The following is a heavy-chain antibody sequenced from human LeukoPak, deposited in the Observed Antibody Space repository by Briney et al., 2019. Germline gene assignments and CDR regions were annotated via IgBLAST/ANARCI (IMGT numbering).Heavy chain of an antibody. V-gene: IGHV1-2*02. CDR2: INPNSGGT. CDR1: GGTFSNYA. CDR3: PRGGGGLAY. D-gene: IGHD2-15*01. J-gene: IGHJ4*02. Sequence: ASVKVSCKASGGTFSNYAISWVRQAPGQGLEWMGWINPNSGGTNYAQKFQGRVTMTRDTSISTAYMELTSLTSDDTAVYFCPRGGGGLAYWGPGTLVTVSS.